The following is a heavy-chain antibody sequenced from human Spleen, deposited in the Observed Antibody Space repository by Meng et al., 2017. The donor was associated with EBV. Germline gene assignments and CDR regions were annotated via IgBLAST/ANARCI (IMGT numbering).Heavy chain of an antibody. D-gene: IGHD2-2*01. CDR3: ASRYCPTTSCRQD. Sequence: VQLRGSGPGRGKPSGTLSLTCAVSGESIRRDKWWGWVRQPPGKGLEWIGEIYHSGSTNYNPSLTSRVTILVDKSENQFSLKLSSVTAADTAVYYCASRYCPTTSCRQDWGQGTLVTVSS. CDR1: GESIRRDKW. J-gene: IGHJ4*02. CDR2: IYHSGST. V-gene: IGHV4-4*02.